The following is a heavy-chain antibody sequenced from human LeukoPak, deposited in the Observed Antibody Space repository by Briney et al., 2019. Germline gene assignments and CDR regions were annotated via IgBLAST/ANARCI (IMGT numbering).Heavy chain of an antibody. CDR3: ARPLRGSYYYGSGSYAPPDAFDI. Sequence: ASVKVSCKASGYTFTSYYMHWVRQAPGQGLEWMGIINPSGGSTSYAQKFQGRVTMTRDTSTSTVYMELSSLRSEDTAVYYCARPLRGSYYYGSGSYAPPDAFDIWGQGTMVTVSS. V-gene: IGHV1-46*01. D-gene: IGHD3-10*01. J-gene: IGHJ3*02. CDR2: INPSGGST. CDR1: GYTFTSYY.